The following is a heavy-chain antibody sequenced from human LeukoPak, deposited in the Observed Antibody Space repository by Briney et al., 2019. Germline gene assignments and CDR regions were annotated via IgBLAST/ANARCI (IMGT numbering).Heavy chain of an antibody. CDR1: GFTFSSYA. Sequence: GRSLRLSCAASGFTFSSYAMHWVRQAPGKGLEWVAVISYDGSNKYYADSVKGRFTISRDNSKDTLYLQMNSLRAEDTAVYYCAKSQDLSFFDSSGYLTRDYYGMDVWGQGTTVTVSS. V-gene: IGHV3-30-3*02. J-gene: IGHJ6*02. CDR3: AKSQDLSFFDSSGYLTRDYYGMDV. CDR2: ISYDGSNK. D-gene: IGHD3-22*01.